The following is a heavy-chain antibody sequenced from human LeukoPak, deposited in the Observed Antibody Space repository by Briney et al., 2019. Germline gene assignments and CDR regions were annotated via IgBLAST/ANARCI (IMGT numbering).Heavy chain of an antibody. J-gene: IGHJ4*02. Sequence: SQTLSLTCPVSAGSIGSGSYYWGWIRQPAGNGLEWIGCIYISRGTHYNPSLKSRVTISVDTSKTQFSLKLSSVTAADTAVYYCARKSSGSIDYWGQGTLVTVSS. CDR2: IYISRGT. CDR3: ARKSSGSIDY. D-gene: IGHD1-26*01. CDR1: AGSIGSGSYY. V-gene: IGHV4-61*02.